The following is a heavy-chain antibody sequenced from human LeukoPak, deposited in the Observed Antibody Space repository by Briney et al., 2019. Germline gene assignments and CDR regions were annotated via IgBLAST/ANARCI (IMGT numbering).Heavy chain of an antibody. CDR1: GYTFTSYD. V-gene: IGHV1-8*03. Sequence: ASVKVSCKASGYTFTSYDINWVRQATGQGLEWMGWMDPNSGNTGYAQEFQGRVTITRNTSISTAYMELSSLRSEDTAVYYCARVKLGYCSSTSCYGWFDPWGQGTLVTVSS. J-gene: IGHJ5*02. CDR2: MDPNSGNT. D-gene: IGHD2-2*01. CDR3: ARVKLGYCSSTSCYGWFDP.